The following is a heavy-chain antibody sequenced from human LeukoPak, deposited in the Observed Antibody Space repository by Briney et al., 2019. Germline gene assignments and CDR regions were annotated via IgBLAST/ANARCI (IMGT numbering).Heavy chain of an antibody. V-gene: IGHV1-69*05. CDR3: ARAWVVGVPGCDY. Sequence: SVKVSCKASGGTFSSYAISWVRQAPGQGLEWMGGIIPIFGTANYAQKLQGRVTMTTDTSTSTAYMELRSLRSDDTAVYYCARAWVVGVPGCDYWGQGTLVTVSS. CDR2: IIPIFGTA. J-gene: IGHJ4*02. D-gene: IGHD1-26*01. CDR1: GGTFSSYA.